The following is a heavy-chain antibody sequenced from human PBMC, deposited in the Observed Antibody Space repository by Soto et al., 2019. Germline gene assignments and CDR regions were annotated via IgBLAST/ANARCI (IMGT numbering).Heavy chain of an antibody. J-gene: IGHJ6*02. CDR2: INPNSGGT. CDR3: ARADDFWSGPIPMDV. CDR1: GYTFTGYY. V-gene: IGHV1-2*02. Sequence: ASVKVSCKASGYTFTGYYMHWVRQAPGQGLEWMGWINPNSGGTNYAQKFQGRVTMTRDTSISTAYMELSRLRSDDTAVYYCARADDFWSGPIPMDVWGQGTTVTVSS. D-gene: IGHD3-3*01.